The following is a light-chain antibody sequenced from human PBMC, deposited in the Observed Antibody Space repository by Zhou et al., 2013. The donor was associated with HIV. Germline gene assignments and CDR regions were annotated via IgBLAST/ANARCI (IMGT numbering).Light chain of an antibody. Sequence: DIQMTQSPSSLSASVGDRVTITCRASQGIGSWLAWFQQKPGKAPKLLIYATSNLQSGVPSRFSGSGSGTEFTLTISSLQPDDFATYFCQQYNSYSSFGQGTKVEIK. CDR3: QQYNSYSS. V-gene: IGKV1D-16*01. J-gene: IGKJ1*01. CDR2: ATS. CDR1: QGIGSW.